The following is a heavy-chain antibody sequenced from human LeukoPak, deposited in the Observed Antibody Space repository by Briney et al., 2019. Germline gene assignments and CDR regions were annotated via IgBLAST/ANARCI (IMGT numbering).Heavy chain of an antibody. V-gene: IGHV3-7*01. J-gene: IGHJ5*02. Sequence: PGGSLRLSCAASEFTFSSYSMNWVRQAPGKGLEWVANIKQDGSEKYYVDSVKGRFTISRDNAKNSLYLQMNSLRAEDTAVYYCARQQLVRGLSPWGQGTLVTVSS. CDR1: EFTFSSYS. CDR2: IKQDGSEK. CDR3: ARQQLVRGLSP. D-gene: IGHD6-13*01.